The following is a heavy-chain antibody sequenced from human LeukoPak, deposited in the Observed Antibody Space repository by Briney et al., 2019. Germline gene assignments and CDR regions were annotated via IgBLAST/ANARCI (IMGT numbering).Heavy chain of an antibody. CDR2: IYSGGST. Sequence: GGSLRLSCAASGFTVSSNYMSWVRQAPGKGLEWVSVIYSGGSTYCADSVKGRFTISRDNSKNTLYLQMNSLRAEDTAVYYCARDPETGDRNYYYMDVWGKGTTVTVSS. D-gene: IGHD7-27*01. V-gene: IGHV3-66*02. CDR3: ARDPETGDRNYYYMDV. J-gene: IGHJ6*03. CDR1: GFTVSSNY.